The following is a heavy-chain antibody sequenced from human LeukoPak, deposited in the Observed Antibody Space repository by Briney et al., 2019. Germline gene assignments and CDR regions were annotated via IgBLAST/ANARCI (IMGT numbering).Heavy chain of an antibody. CDR3: AASPYYGSGSYYEAPFDY. J-gene: IGHJ4*02. Sequence: SETLSLTCTVSGGSISSYYWSWIRQPPGKGLEWIGYIYYSGSTNYNPSPKSRVTIPVDTSKNQFSLKLSSVTAADTAVYYCAASPYYGSGSYYEAPFDYWGQGTLVTVSS. CDR1: GGSISSYY. CDR2: IYYSGST. V-gene: IGHV4-59*01. D-gene: IGHD3-10*01.